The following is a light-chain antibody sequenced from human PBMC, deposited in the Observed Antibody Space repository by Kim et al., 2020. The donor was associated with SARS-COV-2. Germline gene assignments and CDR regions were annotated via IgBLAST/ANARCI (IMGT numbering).Light chain of an antibody. CDR1: QDVSNF. V-gene: IGKV1-16*02. J-gene: IGKJ1*01. Sequence: TSVGDIVTITCRASQDVSNFLAWFQQRPGEAPKSLIYASSSLRSGVPSHFSGSGSGTDFTLTISSLQPEDFATYYCQQYLSYPLTFGQGTKVDIK. CDR2: ASS. CDR3: QQYLSYPLT.